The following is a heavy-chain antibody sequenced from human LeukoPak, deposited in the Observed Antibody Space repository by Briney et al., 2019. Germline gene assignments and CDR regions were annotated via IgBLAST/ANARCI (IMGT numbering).Heavy chain of an antibody. CDR1: GFTFSSYE. CDR3: ARPYYYDSSGSTQDFDY. Sequence: EGSLRLSCAASGFTFSSYEMNWVRQAPGKGLEWVSYISSSGSTIYYADSVKGRFTISRDNAKNSLYLQMNSLRAEDTAVYYCARPYYYDSSGSTQDFDYWGQGTLVTVSS. J-gene: IGHJ4*02. V-gene: IGHV3-48*03. CDR2: ISSSGSTI. D-gene: IGHD3-22*01.